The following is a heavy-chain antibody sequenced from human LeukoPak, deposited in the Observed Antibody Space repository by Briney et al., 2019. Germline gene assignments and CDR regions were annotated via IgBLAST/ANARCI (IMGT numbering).Heavy chain of an antibody. V-gene: IGHV1-2*06. D-gene: IGHD1-26*01. J-gene: IGHJ4*02. Sequence: ASVRVSCKTSGYTFTNYYIHWVRQAPGQGLEWMGRIDPNTGGTKSAKNFQGRVTMTRDTSISTAYMALSGLRSDDTAVYYCASLYDIVGTTVDYWGQGTLVTVSS. CDR1: GYTFTNYY. CDR2: IDPNTGGT. CDR3: ASLYDIVGTTVDY.